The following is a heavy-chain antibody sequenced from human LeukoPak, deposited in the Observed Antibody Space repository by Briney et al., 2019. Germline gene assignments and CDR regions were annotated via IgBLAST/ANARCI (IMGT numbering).Heavy chain of an antibody. V-gene: IGHV3-7*04. D-gene: IGHD1-26*01. Sequence: GRSLRLSCAASGFTFSSYGMHWVRQAPGKGLEWVANIKPDGSEKYYVDSAKGRFTIARDNADDSLYLQMNSLRAEDTAVYYCARGWEGAFDYWGQGTLVTVAS. CDR3: ARGWEGAFDY. CDR1: GFTFSSYG. J-gene: IGHJ4*02. CDR2: IKPDGSEK.